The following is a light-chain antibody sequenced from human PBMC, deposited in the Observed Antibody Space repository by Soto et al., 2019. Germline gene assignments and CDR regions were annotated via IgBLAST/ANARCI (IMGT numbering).Light chain of an antibody. Sequence: DIQMTQSPSTLSASVGDRVTITCRASQSMNDWLAWYQQKPGKAPKVLIYDASSLQSGVPSRFSGSGSETEFTLTIDSLQPDDVATYYCLRYNAFSQTFGQGTKV. CDR3: LRYNAFSQT. J-gene: IGKJ1*01. CDR1: QSMNDW. CDR2: DAS. V-gene: IGKV1-5*01.